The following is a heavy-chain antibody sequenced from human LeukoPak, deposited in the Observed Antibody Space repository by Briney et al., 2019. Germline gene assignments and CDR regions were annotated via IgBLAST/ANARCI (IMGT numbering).Heavy chain of an antibody. D-gene: IGHD3-10*01. J-gene: IGHJ5*02. CDR1: GFTFSSYG. CDR2: ISYDGSNK. CDR3: AKDSASYYSPYNWFDP. Sequence: GRSLRLSCAASGFTFSSYGMHWVRQAPGKGLEWVAVISYDGSNKYYADSVKGRFTISRDNSKNTLYLQMNSLRAEDTAVYYCAKDSASYYSPYNWFDPWGQGTLVTVS. V-gene: IGHV3-30*18.